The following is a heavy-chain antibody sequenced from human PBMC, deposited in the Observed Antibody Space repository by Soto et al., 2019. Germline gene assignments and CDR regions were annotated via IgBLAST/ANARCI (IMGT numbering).Heavy chain of an antibody. CDR3: ARDLDTAWAPWLDH. D-gene: IGHD5-18*01. Sequence: PGGSLRLSCVGSGCSFSTHVMSWVRQAPGKGLEWVSMISGVGDSTYYADSVKGRFTISRDNSKSTLYLQMNSLRAEDTAVYYCARDLDTAWAPWLDHWAQGTLVTVSS. CDR2: ISGVGDST. V-gene: IGHV3-23*01. CDR1: GCSFSTHV. J-gene: IGHJ4*02.